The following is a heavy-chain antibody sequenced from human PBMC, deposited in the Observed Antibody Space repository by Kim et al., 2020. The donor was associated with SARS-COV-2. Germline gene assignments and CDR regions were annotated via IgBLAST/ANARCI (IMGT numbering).Heavy chain of an antibody. Sequence: GGSLRLSCAASGFTFSSYGMHWVRQAPGKGLEWVAVISYDGSNKYYADSVKGRFTISRDNSKNTLYLQMNSLRAEDTAVYYCAKDSTMTTVTKHHSGHFDYWGQGTLVTVSS. D-gene: IGHD4-17*01. V-gene: IGHV3-30*18. CDR3: AKDSTMTTVTKHHSGHFDY. J-gene: IGHJ4*02. CDR2: ISYDGSNK. CDR1: GFTFSSYG.